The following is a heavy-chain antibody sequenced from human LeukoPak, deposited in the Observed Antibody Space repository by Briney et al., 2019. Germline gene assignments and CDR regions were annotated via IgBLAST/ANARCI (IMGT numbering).Heavy chain of an antibody. CDR2: IYYSGST. CDR3: ARGPDGCGSSCSLDY. D-gene: IGHD6-13*01. V-gene: IGHV4-59*01. Sequence: SETLSLTXTVSGGSISSYYWSWIRQPPGKGLEWIGYIYYSGSTNYNPSLKSRVTISVDTSKNQFSLKLSSVTAADTAVYYCARGPDGCGSSCSLDYWGQGTLVTVSS. CDR1: GGSISSYY. J-gene: IGHJ4*02.